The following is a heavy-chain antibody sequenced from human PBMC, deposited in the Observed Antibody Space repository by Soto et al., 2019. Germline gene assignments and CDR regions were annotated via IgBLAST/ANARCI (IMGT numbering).Heavy chain of an antibody. Sequence: PGGSLRLSCAASGFTFSSYGMHWVRQAPGKGLEWVAVISYDGSNKYYADSVKGRFTISRDNAKNSLYLQMNSLRAEDTAVYYCARDAGVSDYDILTEFDYWGQGTLVTVSS. CDR2: ISYDGSNK. CDR3: ARDAGVSDYDILTEFDY. CDR1: GFTFSSYG. V-gene: IGHV3-30*03. D-gene: IGHD3-9*01. J-gene: IGHJ4*02.